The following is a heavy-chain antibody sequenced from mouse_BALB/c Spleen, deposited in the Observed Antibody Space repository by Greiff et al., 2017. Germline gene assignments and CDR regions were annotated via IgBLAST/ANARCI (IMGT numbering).Heavy chain of an antibody. CDR3: TGVTTEAY. CDR2: IYPGNSDT. V-gene: IGHV1-5*01. Sequence: VQLKESGAELMKPGASVKISCKATGYTFSSYWMHWVKQRPGQGLEWIGAIYPGNSDTSYNQKFKGKAKLTAVTSTSTAYMELSSLTNEDSAVYYCTGVTTEAYWGQGTLVTVSA. CDR1: GYTFSSYW. J-gene: IGHJ3*01. D-gene: IGHD1-1*01.